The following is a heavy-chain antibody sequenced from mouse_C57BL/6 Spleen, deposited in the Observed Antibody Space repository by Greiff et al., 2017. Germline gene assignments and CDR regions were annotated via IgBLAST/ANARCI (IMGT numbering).Heavy chain of an antibody. Sequence: VQLQESGAELVRPGASVTLSCKASGYTFTDYEMHWVKQTPVHGLEWIGAIDPETGGTAYNQKFQGKAILTADKSSSTDYSELRSLTSEDSAFNYFLTWTGAYWGQGTLVTVSA. CDR1: GYTFTDYE. D-gene: IGHD4-1*01. CDR3: LTWTGAY. CDR2: IDPETGGT. V-gene: IGHV1-15*01. J-gene: IGHJ3*01.